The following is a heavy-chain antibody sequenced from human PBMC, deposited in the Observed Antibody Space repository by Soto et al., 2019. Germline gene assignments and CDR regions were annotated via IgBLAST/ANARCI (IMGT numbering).Heavy chain of an antibody. V-gene: IGHV3-7*05. Sequence: PGGSLRLSCAASGFTFSSYWMSWVRQAPGKGLEWVANIKQDGSEKYYVDSVKGRFTISRDNAKNSLYLQMNSLRAEDTAVYYCARDGGATTELYSLYYFDYWGQGTLVTVSS. CDR3: ARDGGATTELYSLYYFDY. CDR2: IKQDGSEK. D-gene: IGHD1-26*01. CDR1: GFTFSSYW. J-gene: IGHJ4*02.